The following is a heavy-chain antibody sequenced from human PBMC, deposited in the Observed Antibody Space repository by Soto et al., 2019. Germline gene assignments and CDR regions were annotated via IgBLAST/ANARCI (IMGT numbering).Heavy chain of an antibody. CDR1: GFTFSSYA. CDR2: ISYDGSNK. J-gene: IGHJ4*02. Sequence: QVQLVESGGGVVQPGRSLRLSCAASGFTFSSYAMHWVRQAPGKGLEWVAVISYDGSNKYYADSVKGRFTISRDNSKNTLYLLMNSLRAEDTAVYYCAREWLSFDYWVQGTLVTVSS. D-gene: IGHD3-22*01. CDR3: AREWLSFDY. V-gene: IGHV3-30-3*01.